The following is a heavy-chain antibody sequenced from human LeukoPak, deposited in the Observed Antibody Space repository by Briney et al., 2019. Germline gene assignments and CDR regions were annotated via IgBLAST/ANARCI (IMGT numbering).Heavy chain of an antibody. CDR3: AGPSNWGLGPDY. CDR1: GGSVSSYY. Sequence: SETLSLTCTVSGGSVSSYYWSWIRQPPGKGLEWIGYIYYSGSTYYNPSLKSRVTISVDTSKNQFSLKLSSVTAADTAVYYCAGPSNWGLGPDYWGQGTLVTVSS. CDR2: IYYSGST. V-gene: IGHV4-59*02. J-gene: IGHJ4*02. D-gene: IGHD7-27*01.